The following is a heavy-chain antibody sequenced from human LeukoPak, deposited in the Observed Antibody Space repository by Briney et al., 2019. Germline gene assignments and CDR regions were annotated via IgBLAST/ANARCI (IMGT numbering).Heavy chain of an antibody. CDR3: ARGDSVHGPLGY. CDR2: INPSGGST. CDR1: GYTLTSYY. D-gene: IGHD5/OR15-5a*01. V-gene: IGHV1-46*01. J-gene: IGHJ4*02. Sequence: ASVKVSCTASGYTLTSYYMHWVRQAPGQGLEWMGIINPSGGSTSYAQKFQGRVTMTRDTSTSTVYMELSSLRSEDTAVYYCARGDSVHGPLGYWGQGTLVTVSS.